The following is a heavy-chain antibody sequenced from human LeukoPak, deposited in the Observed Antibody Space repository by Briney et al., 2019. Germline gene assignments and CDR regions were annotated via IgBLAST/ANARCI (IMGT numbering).Heavy chain of an antibody. D-gene: IGHD6-19*01. CDR3: ARVLEGSSGQHWYFDL. J-gene: IGHJ2*01. Sequence: PSETLSLTCAVYGGSFSGYYWSWIRQPPGKGLEWIGEINHSGSTNYNPSLKSRVTISGDTSKNQFSLKLSSVTAADTAVYYCARVLEGSSGQHWYFDLWGRGTLVTVSS. CDR1: GGSFSGYY. CDR2: INHSGST. V-gene: IGHV4-34*01.